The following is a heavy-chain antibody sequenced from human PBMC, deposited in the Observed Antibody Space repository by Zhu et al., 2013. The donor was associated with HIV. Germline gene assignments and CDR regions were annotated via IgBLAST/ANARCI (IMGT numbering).Heavy chain of an antibody. J-gene: IGHJ2*01. CDR2: IIPIFGTA. CDR3: AGVPLGSRSGYYYDNWYFDL. CDR1: GGTFSSYA. D-gene: IGHD3-22*01. Sequence: QVQLVQSGAEVKKPGSSVKVSCKASGGTFSSYAISWVRQAPGQGLEWMGGIIPIFGTANYAQKFQGRVTITADKSTSTAYMELSSLRSEDTAVYYCAGVPLGSRSGYYYDNWYFDLWGRGTLVTVSS. V-gene: IGHV1-69*06.